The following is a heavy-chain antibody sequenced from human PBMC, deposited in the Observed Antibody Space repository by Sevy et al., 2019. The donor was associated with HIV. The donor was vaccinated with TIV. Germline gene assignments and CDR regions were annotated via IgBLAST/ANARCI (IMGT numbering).Heavy chain of an antibody. CDR3: ARDPGNSGNY. Sequence: GGSLRLSCAASAFTFSSYGMHWVRQAPGKGLEWVAVISHDERTTYYADSVKGRFTISRDNSKNTLYLQMDSLRPEDTTIYYCARDPGNSGNYWGQGTLVTVSS. J-gene: IGHJ4*02. V-gene: IGHV3-30*03. CDR1: AFTFSSYG. CDR2: ISHDERTT. D-gene: IGHD1-1*01.